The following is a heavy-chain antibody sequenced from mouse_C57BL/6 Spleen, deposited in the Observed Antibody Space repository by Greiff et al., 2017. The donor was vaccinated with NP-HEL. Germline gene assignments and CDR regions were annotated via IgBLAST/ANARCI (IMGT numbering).Heavy chain of an antibody. CDR3: ASNYGSRRENYAMDY. V-gene: IGHV1-50*01. CDR1: GYTFTSYW. D-gene: IGHD1-1*01. Sequence: QVQLKQPGAELVKPGASVKLSCKASGYTFTSYWMQWVKQRPGQGLEWIGEIDPSDSYTNYNQKFKGKATLTVDPSSSTAYMQLSSLTSEDSAVYYCASNYGSRRENYAMDYWGQGTSVTVSS. CDR2: IDPSDSYT. J-gene: IGHJ4*01.